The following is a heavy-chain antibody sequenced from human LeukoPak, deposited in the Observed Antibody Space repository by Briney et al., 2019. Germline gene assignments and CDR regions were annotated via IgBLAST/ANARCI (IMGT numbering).Heavy chain of an antibody. V-gene: IGHV4-38-2*01. J-gene: IGHJ3*02. Sequence: PSETLSLTCAVSGYSISSGYYWGWIRQPPGKELEWIGSIYHSGSTYYNPSLKSRVTISVDTSKNQFSLKLSSVTAADTAVYYCARQEVALKRGDAFDIWGQGTMVTVSS. D-gene: IGHD5-12*01. CDR3: ARQEVALKRGDAFDI. CDR2: IYHSGST. CDR1: GYSISSGYY.